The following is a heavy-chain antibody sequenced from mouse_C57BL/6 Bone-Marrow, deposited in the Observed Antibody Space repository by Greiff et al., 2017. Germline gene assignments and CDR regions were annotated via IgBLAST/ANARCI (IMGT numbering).Heavy chain of an antibody. CDR1: GFTFSDYG. D-gene: IGHD2-2*01. CDR2: ISNLAYSI. Sequence: VKLVESGGGLVQPGGSLKLSCAASGFTFSDYGMAWVRQAPRKGPEWVAFISNLAYSIYYADTVTGRFTISRENAKNTLYLEMSSLRSEDTAMYYCARHGYDGDGYFDVWGTGTTVTVSS. CDR3: ARHGYDGDGYFDV. V-gene: IGHV5-15*01. J-gene: IGHJ1*03.